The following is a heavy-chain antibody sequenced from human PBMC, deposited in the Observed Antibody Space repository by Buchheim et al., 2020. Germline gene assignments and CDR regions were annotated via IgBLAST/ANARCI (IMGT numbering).Heavy chain of an antibody. V-gene: IGHV1-18*01. CDR1: GYTFTSYI. CDR2: ISGYNANT. D-gene: IGHD2-2*02. J-gene: IGHJ6*02. Sequence: QVQLVQSGAEVKKPGASVKVSCKASGYTFTSYILGWVRQAPGQGLEWMGWISGYNANTNSAQKFQDRVTMTTDTSTSTAYMELRSLTSDDTAVYYCARTFCDSATCYSGYFYGMDVWGQGTT. CDR3: ARTFCDSATCYSGYFYGMDV.